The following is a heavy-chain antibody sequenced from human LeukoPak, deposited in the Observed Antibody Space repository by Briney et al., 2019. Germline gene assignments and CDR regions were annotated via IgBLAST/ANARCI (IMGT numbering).Heavy chain of an antibody. V-gene: IGHV1-3*01. J-gene: IGHJ4*02. D-gene: IGHD6-13*01. CDR2: INAGNGNT. CDR1: GYTFTSYA. Sequence: GASVKVSCKASGYTFTSYAMHWVRQAPGQRLEWMGWINAGNGNTKYSQKFQGRVTITRDTSASTAYMELSSLRSDDTAVYYCARSGGAAAKYPIDYWGQGTLVTVSS. CDR3: ARSGGAAAKYPIDY.